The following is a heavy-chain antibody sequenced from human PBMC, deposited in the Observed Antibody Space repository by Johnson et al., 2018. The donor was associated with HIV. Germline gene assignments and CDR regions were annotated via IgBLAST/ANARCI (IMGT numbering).Heavy chain of an antibody. D-gene: IGHD1-26*01. J-gene: IGHJ3*01. CDR2: ISYDGSNK. Sequence: QEKLVESGGGVVQPGRSLRLSCAASGFTFSSYGMHWVRQAPGKGLEWVAVISYDGSNKYYADSVKGRFTISRDNSKNTLDLQMNSLRAEDTAVYYCAKTYSGSNRDAFDVWGHGTMVTVSS. V-gene: IGHV3-30*18. CDR1: GFTFSSYG. CDR3: AKTYSGSNRDAFDV.